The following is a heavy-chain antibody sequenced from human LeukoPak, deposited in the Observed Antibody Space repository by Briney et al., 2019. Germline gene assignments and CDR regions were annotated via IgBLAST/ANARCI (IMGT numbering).Heavy chain of an antibody. CDR1: GGSISSGGYS. Sequence: SETLSLTCAVSGGSISSGGYSWSWIRQPPGKGLKWIGYIYYSGSTYYNPSLKSRVTISVDTSKNQFSLKLSSVTAADTAVYYCARAIVPASPPSFYFDYWGQGTLVTVSS. D-gene: IGHD2-2*01. CDR3: ARAIVPASPPSFYFDY. CDR2: IYYSGST. J-gene: IGHJ4*02. V-gene: IGHV4-30-2*05.